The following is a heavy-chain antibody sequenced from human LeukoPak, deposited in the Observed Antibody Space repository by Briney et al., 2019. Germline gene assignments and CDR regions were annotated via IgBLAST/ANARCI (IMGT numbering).Heavy chain of an antibody. Sequence: PSQTLSLTCTVSGDSISSGSYYWRWIPQPAGKGLEWIGRSYTSGSTNYNPSRKSRLTLSVDTSKNQFSLKLSSVTAADTAVYYCAREGFYDSSGYYFKTGDGYMDVWGKGTTVTVSS. CDR2: SYTSGST. J-gene: IGHJ6*03. V-gene: IGHV4-61*02. CDR3: AREGFYDSSGYYFKTGDGYMDV. CDR1: GDSISSGSYY. D-gene: IGHD3-22*01.